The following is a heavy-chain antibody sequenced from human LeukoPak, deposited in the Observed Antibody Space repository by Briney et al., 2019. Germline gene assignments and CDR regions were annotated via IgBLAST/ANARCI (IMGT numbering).Heavy chain of an antibody. J-gene: IGHJ5*02. V-gene: IGHV4-34*01. CDR1: GGSFSGYY. Sequence: SETLSLTCAVYGGSFSGYYWSWIRQPPGQGLEWIGEINHSGSTNYNPSLKSRVTISVDTSKNPFSLKLSSVTAADTAVYYCAVTLGYCSSTSCHNNWFDPWGQGTLVTVSS. D-gene: IGHD2-2*02. CDR2: INHSGST. CDR3: AVTLGYCSSTSCHNNWFDP.